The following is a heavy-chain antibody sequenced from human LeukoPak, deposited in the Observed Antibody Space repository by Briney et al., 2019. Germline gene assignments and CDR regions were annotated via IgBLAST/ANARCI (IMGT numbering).Heavy chain of an antibody. D-gene: IGHD6-6*01. Sequence: ASVKVSCKASGYSFTSNVISWVRQAPGQGLEWMGWISAYNGNTNYAQKLQGRVTMTTDTSTSTAYVELRSLRSDDTAVYYCARKEYSSSFGYYYYYMDVWGKGTTVTVSS. CDR1: GYSFTSNV. J-gene: IGHJ6*03. V-gene: IGHV1-18*01. CDR3: ARKEYSSSFGYYYYYMDV. CDR2: ISAYNGNT.